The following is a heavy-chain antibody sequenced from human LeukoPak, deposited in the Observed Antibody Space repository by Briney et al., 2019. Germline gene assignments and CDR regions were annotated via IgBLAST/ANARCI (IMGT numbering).Heavy chain of an antibody. CDR1: SGSISGYH. CDR3: ARGGDILTGYYRFDY. J-gene: IGHJ4*02. Sequence: SETLSLTCIVSSGSISGYHWSWIRQSPGKGLEWIGYVYYRGITNYNPSLKSRVSISVDTANNQFSLRLTSVSAADTAVYYCARGGDILTGYYRFDYWGQGTLVTVSS. D-gene: IGHD3-9*01. V-gene: IGHV4-59*08. CDR2: VYYRGIT.